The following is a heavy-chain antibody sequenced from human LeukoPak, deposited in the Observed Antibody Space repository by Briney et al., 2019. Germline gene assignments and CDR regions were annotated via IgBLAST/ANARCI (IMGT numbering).Heavy chain of an antibody. CDR1: GGSFNTFQ. CDR3: ARLNLLGYCTNDVCPGGGVPFDY. D-gene: IGHD2-8*01. Sequence: SETLSLTCAVYGGSFNTFQWSWIRQSPTKGLEWIGEIDHSGSAKYNPSLKSRVTMSVDASKNQFSLKLSSVTAADTAVYYCARLNLLGYCTNDVCPGGGVPFDYWGQGSLITVSS. CDR2: IDHSGSA. J-gene: IGHJ4*02. V-gene: IGHV4-34*01.